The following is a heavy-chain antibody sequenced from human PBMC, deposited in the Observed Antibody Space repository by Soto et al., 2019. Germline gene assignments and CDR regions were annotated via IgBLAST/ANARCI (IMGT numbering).Heavy chain of an antibody. Sequence: SLRLSCAASRFTFSSYSMNWVRQPPGKGLEWVSSISSSSSYIYYADSVKGRFTISRDNAKNSLYLQMNSLRAEDTAVYYCARVIVGATIQFDYWGQGTLVTVSS. J-gene: IGHJ4*02. D-gene: IGHD1-26*01. V-gene: IGHV3-21*01. CDR3: ARVIVGATIQFDY. CDR2: ISSSSSYI. CDR1: RFTFSSYS.